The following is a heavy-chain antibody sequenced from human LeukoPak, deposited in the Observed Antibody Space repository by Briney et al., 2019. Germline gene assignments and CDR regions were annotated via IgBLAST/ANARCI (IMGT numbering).Heavy chain of an antibody. CDR1: GYTLTELS. D-gene: IGHD6-13*01. J-gene: IGHJ5*02. CDR3: ARGAAAALLNWFDP. V-gene: IGHV1-24*01. CDR2: FDPENGKT. Sequence: ASVKVSCTVSGYTLTELSMHWVRQAPGKGLEWMGGFDPENGKTIYAQKFQGRVTMTTDTSTSTAYMELRSLRSDDTAVYYCARGAAAALLNWFDPWGQGTLVTVSS.